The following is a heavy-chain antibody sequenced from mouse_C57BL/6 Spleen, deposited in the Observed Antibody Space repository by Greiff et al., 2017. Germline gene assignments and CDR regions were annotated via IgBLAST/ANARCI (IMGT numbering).Heavy chain of an antibody. CDR3: AHYGSSYDYAMDY. CDR2: IYPGDGDT. V-gene: IGHV1-82*01. Sequence: QVQLQQSGPELVKPGASVKISCKASGYAFSSSWMNWVKQRPGKGLEWIGRIYPGDGDTNYNGKFKGKATLTADKSSSTAYMQLSSLTSEDSAVYFCAHYGSSYDYAMDYWGQGTSVTVSS. J-gene: IGHJ4*01. D-gene: IGHD1-1*01. CDR1: GYAFSSSW.